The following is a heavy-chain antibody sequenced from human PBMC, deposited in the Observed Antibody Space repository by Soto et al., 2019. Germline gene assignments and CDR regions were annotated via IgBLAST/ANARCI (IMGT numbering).Heavy chain of an antibody. V-gene: IGHV3-30-3*01. J-gene: IGHJ6*02. D-gene: IGHD2-15*01. Sequence: QVQLVESGGGVVQPGRSLRLSCAASGFTFSSYVMHWVRQAPGKGLEWVAIISYDGNNKYYADSVKGRFTISRDNSKNTLYLQMNSLRAEETAVYYCARAGCDGGRCYTLVGLRYGMDVWGQVTTVTVSS. CDR3: ARAGCDGGRCYTLVGLRYGMDV. CDR1: GFTFSSYV. CDR2: ISYDGNNK.